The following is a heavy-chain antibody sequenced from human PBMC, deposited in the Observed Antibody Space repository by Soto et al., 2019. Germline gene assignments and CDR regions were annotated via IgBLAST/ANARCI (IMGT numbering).Heavy chain of an antibody. Sequence: QVQLVQSGTEVRKPGASVKVSCKASGYSFADFDINWVRQAPGQGLEWMGWMNPKRGDTGSAQNFQGRVTMTSNTSISTAFLEVTSLRSEDTAVYFCARTGGLFTTSWYVFDYWGQGSLVTVSS. CDR1: GYSFADFD. D-gene: IGHD6-13*01. V-gene: IGHV1-8*01. CDR2: MNPKRGDT. CDR3: ARTGGLFTTSWYVFDY. J-gene: IGHJ4*02.